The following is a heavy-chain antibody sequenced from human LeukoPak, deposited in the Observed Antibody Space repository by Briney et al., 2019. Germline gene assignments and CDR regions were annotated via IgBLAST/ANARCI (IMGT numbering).Heavy chain of an antibody. Sequence: GRSLRLSCAASGFTFSSYAMHWVRQAPGKGLEWVAVISYDGSNKYYADSVKGRFTISRDNSKNTLYLQMNSLRAEDTAVYYCARPKNTEQQLVSWFDPWGQGTLVTVSS. D-gene: IGHD6-13*01. V-gene: IGHV3-30*04. CDR2: ISYDGSNK. CDR1: GFTFSSYA. J-gene: IGHJ5*02. CDR3: ARPKNTEQQLVSWFDP.